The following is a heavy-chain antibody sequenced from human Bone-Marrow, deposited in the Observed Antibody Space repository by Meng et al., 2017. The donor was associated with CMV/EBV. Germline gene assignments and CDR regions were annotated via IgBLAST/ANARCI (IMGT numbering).Heavy chain of an antibody. CDR3: ARKPRYYYGSGSVDY. V-gene: IGHV4-34*01. D-gene: IGHD3-10*01. Sequence: SDTLSLTCTVSGGSISSYYWSWIRQPPGKGLEWIGEINHSGSTNYNPSLKSRVTISVDTSKNQFSLKLSSVTAADTAVYYCARKPRYYYGSGSVDYWGQGTLVTVSS. J-gene: IGHJ4*02. CDR2: INHSGST. CDR1: GGSISSYY.